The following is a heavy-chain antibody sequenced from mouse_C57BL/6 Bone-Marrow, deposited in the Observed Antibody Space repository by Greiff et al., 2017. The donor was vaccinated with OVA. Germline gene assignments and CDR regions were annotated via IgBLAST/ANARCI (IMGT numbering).Heavy chain of an antibody. V-gene: IGHV5-15*01. CDR3: ARHDWFYAMDY. D-gene: IGHD2-13*01. J-gene: IGHJ4*01. CDR1: GFTFSDYG. Sequence: EVKLMESGGGLVQPGGSLKLSCAASGFTFSDYGMAWVRQAPRKGPEWVAFISNLAYSIYYADTVTGRFTISRANAKNTLYLEMSSLRSEDTAMYYCARHDWFYAMDYWGQGTSVTVSS. CDR2: ISNLAYSI.